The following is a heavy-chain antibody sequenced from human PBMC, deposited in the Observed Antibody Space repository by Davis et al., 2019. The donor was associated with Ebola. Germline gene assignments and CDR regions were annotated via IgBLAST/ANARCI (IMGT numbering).Heavy chain of an antibody. CDR3: ARDQYYDSSATDGMDV. D-gene: IGHD3-22*01. J-gene: IGHJ6*02. V-gene: IGHV3-20*04. CDR2: INWNGGST. Sequence: GESLKISCTASGFTFDDYAMTWVRQAPGKGLEWVSGINWNGGSTGYADSVKGRFTISRDNAKNSLYLQMNSLRAEDTAVYYCARDQYYDSSATDGMDVWGQGTTVTVSS. CDR1: GFTFDDYA.